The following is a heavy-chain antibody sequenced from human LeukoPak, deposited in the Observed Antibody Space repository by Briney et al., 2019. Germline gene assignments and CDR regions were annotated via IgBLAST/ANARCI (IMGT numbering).Heavy chain of an antibody. CDR1: GGSISSYY. CDR2: SLYSGST. J-gene: IGHJ4*02. Sequence: SETLSLTCTVSGGSISSYYWSWIRQPPGKGLEWIGYSLYSGSTNYNPSLKSRVTISVDTSTNQLSLKLNSVTAADTAVYYCARRGDSHAVFDYWGQGTLVSVSS. V-gene: IGHV4-59*08. D-gene: IGHD5-18*01. CDR3: ARRGDSHAVFDY.